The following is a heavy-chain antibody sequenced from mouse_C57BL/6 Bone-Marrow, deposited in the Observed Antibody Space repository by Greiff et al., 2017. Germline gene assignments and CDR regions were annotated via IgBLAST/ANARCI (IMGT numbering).Heavy chain of an antibody. J-gene: IGHJ2*01. V-gene: IGHV1-64*01. Sequence: QVQLQQPGAELVKPGASVKLSCKASGYTFTSYWMHWVKQRPGQGLEWIGMIHPNSGSTNYNEKFKSKATLTVDKSSSTAYMQLSSLTSEDSAVYYCARPPPTVVDYFDYWGQGTTLTVSS. CDR1: GYTFTSYW. CDR2: IHPNSGST. D-gene: IGHD1-1*01. CDR3: ARPPPTVVDYFDY.